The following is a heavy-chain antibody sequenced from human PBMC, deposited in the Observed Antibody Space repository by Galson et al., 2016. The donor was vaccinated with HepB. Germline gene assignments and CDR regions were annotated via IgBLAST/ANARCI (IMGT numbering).Heavy chain of an antibody. D-gene: IGHD1-14*01. J-gene: IGHJ5*02. CDR3: ARVPVGTNPYFDP. V-gene: IGHV3-7*01. CDR1: GFTFSHYW. CDR2: IKQDGSGK. Sequence: SLRLSCAASGFTFSHYWMNWVRQAPGKGPEWVANIKQDGSGKWYVDSVKGRFTISRDNAKSSLYLQTASLRAEDTAVYYCARVPVGTNPYFDPWGQGTLVTVSS.